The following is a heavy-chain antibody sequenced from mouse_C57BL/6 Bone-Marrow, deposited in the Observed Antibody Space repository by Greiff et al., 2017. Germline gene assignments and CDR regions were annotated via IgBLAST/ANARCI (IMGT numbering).Heavy chain of an antibody. CDR3: VRHGATDHSPYAMDY. D-gene: IGHD3-1*01. J-gene: IGHJ4*01. Sequence: EVKVVESGGGLVQPKGSLKLSCAASGFSFNTYDMNWVRQAPGKGLEWVARIRSKSNNYATYYADSVKDRFTISRDDSESMLYLHMNNLKTEDTAMYYCVRHGATDHSPYAMDYWGQGTSVTVSS. CDR1: GFSFNTYD. CDR2: IRSKSNNYAT. V-gene: IGHV10-1*01.